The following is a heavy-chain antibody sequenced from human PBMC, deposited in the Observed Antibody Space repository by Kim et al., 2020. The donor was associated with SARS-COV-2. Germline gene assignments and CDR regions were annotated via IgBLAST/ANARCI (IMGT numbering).Heavy chain of an antibody. CDR2: INHSGST. CDR1: GGSFSGYY. J-gene: IGHJ3*02. D-gene: IGHD6-6*01. CDR3: ARGQPSIAALVAFDI. V-gene: IGHV4-34*01. Sequence: SETLSLTCAVYGGSFSGYYWSWIRQPPGKGLEWIGEINHSGSTNYNPSLKSRVTISVDTSKNQFSLKLSSVTAADTAVYYCARGQPSIAALVAFDIWGQG.